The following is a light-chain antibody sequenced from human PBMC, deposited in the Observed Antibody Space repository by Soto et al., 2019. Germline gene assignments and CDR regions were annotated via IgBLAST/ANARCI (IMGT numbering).Light chain of an antibody. CDR1: QSISSY. Sequence: DIQMTQSPSSLSASVGDRVTITCRASQSISSYLNWYQQKPGKAPKLLIYAASSLQSGVPSRFRGSGSGTDFTLTISSLQPEDFATYYCQQSYSTPLYTFDQGTKLEIK. J-gene: IGKJ2*01. CDR2: AAS. V-gene: IGKV1-39*01. CDR3: QQSYSTPLYT.